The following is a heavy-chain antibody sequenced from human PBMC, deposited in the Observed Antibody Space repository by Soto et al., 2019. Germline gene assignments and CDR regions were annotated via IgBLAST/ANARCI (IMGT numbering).Heavy chain of an antibody. J-gene: IGHJ6*02. CDR3: ARMVRFGDVYYGMDV. Sequence: PSETLSLTCTVSGGSISSYYWSWIRQPPGKGLEWIGYIYYSGSTNYNPSLKSRVTISVDTSKNQFSLKLSSVTAADTAVYYCARMVRFGDVYYGMDVWGQGTTVNVS. CDR1: GGSISSYY. V-gene: IGHV4-59*01. D-gene: IGHD3-10*01. CDR2: IYYSGST.